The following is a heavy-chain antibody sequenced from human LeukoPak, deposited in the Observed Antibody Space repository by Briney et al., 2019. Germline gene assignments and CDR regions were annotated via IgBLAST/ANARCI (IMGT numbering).Heavy chain of an antibody. CDR3: ARESGYYFDY. CDR1: GFTFGSYA. J-gene: IGHJ4*02. CDR2: MSYDGSIQ. D-gene: IGHD7-27*01. Sequence: GRSLRLSCAASGFTFGSYAMHWVRQAPGKGLEWVAVMSYDGSIQYYADSVKGRFSISRDNSKNTLYLEMNSLRGEDTAVYSCARESGYYFDYWGQGTLVTVSS. V-gene: IGHV3-30-3*01.